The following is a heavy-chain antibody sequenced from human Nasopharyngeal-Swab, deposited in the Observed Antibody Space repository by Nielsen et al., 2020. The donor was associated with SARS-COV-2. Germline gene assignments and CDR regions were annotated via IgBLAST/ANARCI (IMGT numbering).Heavy chain of an antibody. CDR3: ARGNGWYPDH. CDR1: GYTFTSYG. D-gene: IGHD6-19*01. CDR2: ISVYNGNT. J-gene: IGHJ4*02. V-gene: IGHV1-18*01. Sequence: ASVKVSCKASGYTFTSYGFGWMRQAPGQGLEWMGWISVYNGNTGYAQNFQGRVTMTTDTSTNTGYLELRSLRSDDTAVYYCARGNGWYPDHWGQGTLVTASS.